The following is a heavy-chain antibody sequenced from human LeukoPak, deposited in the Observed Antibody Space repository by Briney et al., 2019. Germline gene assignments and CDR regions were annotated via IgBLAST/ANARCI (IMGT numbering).Heavy chain of an antibody. CDR1: GGSFSGYY. CDR3: ARGQTVWEQLVRSNWFDP. Sequence: SETLSLTCAVYGGSFSGYYWSWIRQPPGKGLEWIGEINHSGSTNYNPSLKSRVTISVDTSKNQFSLKLSSVTAADTAVCYCARGQTVWEQLVRSNWFDPWGQGTLVTVSS. J-gene: IGHJ5*02. V-gene: IGHV4-34*01. D-gene: IGHD6-6*01. CDR2: INHSGST.